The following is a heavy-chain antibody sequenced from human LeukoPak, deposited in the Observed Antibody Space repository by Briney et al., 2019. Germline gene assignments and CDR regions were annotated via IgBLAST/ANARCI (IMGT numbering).Heavy chain of an antibody. J-gene: IGHJ4*02. D-gene: IGHD2-8*01. CDR1: GGSISSYY. CDR3: ARDFGGANGY. V-gene: IGHV4-59*01. Sequence: TSETLSLTCTVSGGSISSYYWSWIRQPPGKGLEWIGYIYYSGSTNYNPSLKSRVTISVDTSKNQFSLKLSSVTAADTAVCYCARDFGGANGYWGQGTLVTVSS. CDR2: IYYSGST.